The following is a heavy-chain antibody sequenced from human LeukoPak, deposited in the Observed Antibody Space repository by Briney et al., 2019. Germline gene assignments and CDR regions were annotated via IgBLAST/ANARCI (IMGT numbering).Heavy chain of an antibody. V-gene: IGHV4-39*01. Sequence: SETLSLTCTVSGGSISSSSYSWGRIRQPPGKGLEWIGSIYYSGTTYYNPSLKSRVTISVDTSKIQFSLKLSSVAATDTAVYFCARLRFDFWSGYSHPYVDYWGQGTLVTVSS. CDR3: ARLRFDFWSGYSHPYVDY. J-gene: IGHJ4*02. CDR2: IYYSGTT. CDR1: GGSISSSSYS. D-gene: IGHD3-3*01.